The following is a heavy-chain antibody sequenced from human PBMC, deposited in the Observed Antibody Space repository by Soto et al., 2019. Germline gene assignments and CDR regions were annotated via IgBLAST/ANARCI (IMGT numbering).Heavy chain of an antibody. CDR1: GGTFSSYA. V-gene: IGHV1-69*13. D-gene: IGHD5-12*01. Sequence: ASVKVSCKASGGTFSSYAFSWVRQAPGQGLEWMGGIIRIFHTPTYAQKFQGRVTITADESTSTAYMELITLRSDDTAVYYCVHRRDGYNSAFFDYWGQGTLVTVSS. J-gene: IGHJ4*02. CDR2: IIRIFHTP. CDR3: VHRRDGYNSAFFDY.